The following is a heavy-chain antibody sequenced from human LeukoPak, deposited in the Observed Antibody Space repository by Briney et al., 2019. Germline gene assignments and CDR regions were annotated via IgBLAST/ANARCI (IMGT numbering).Heavy chain of an antibody. J-gene: IGHJ3*02. D-gene: IGHD1-1*01. Sequence: PSQTLSLTCTISGGSISSGGYYWSWIRQPPGKGLEWIGYIYHSGSTYYNPSLKSRVTISVDRSKNQFSLELSSVTATDTAVYFCATNRAGTNDRPFDIWGQGTMVTVSS. CDR3: ATNRAGTNDRPFDI. CDR2: IYHSGST. V-gene: IGHV4-30-2*01. CDR1: GGSISSGGYY.